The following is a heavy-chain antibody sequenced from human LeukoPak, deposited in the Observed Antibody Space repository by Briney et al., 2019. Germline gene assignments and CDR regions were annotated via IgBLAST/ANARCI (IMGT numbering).Heavy chain of an antibody. Sequence: GGSLRLSCAASGFTFSSYWMHWVRQAPGKGLVWVSRINSDGSSTSYADSVKGRFTISRDNSKNTLYLQMNSLRAEDTAVYYCAKDVGYGSGSYYSAVWDYWGQGTLVTVSS. D-gene: IGHD3-10*01. V-gene: IGHV3-74*01. J-gene: IGHJ4*02. CDR2: INSDGSST. CDR1: GFTFSSYW. CDR3: AKDVGYGSGSYYSAVWDY.